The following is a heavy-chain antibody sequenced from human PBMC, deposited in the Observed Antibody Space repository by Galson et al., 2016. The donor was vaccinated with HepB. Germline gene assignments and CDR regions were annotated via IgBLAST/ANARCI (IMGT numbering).Heavy chain of an antibody. CDR2: IYYSGST. D-gene: IGHD5-18*01. CDR3: ARRFRYTYGPPYGMDV. Sequence: SETLSLTCTVSGGSISSSSYYWGWLRQPPGKGLEWIGSIYYSGSTYYNPSPQSRVTISVDTSKNQFSLKISSVTAADTAVYYCARRFRYTYGPPYGMDVWGQGTTVTVSS. J-gene: IGHJ6*02. V-gene: IGHV4-39*01. CDR1: GGSISSSSYY.